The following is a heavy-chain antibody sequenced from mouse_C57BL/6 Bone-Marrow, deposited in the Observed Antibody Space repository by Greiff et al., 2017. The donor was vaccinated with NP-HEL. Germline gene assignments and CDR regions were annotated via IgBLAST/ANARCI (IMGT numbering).Heavy chain of an antibody. Sequence: LVAPRGGRVKTGGSLKLSCAASGFTFSSYAMSWVRQTPEKRLEWVATISDGGSYTYYPDNVKGRFTISRDNAKNNLYLQMSHLKSEDTAMYYCARDQGPFAYWGQGTLVTVSA. D-gene: IGHD3-2*02. CDR1: GFTFSSYA. CDR3: ARDQGPFAY. J-gene: IGHJ3*01. CDR2: ISDGGSYT. V-gene: IGHV5-4*01.